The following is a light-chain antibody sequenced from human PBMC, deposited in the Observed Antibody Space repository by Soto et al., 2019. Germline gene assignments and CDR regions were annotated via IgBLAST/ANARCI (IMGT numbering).Light chain of an antibody. CDR2: AAS. Sequence: MLKQSPGTLSLYPGERTTLSCRASQSISNSYLAWYQQKPGQAPRLLIYAASTRATGIPERFSGSGSGTDFILTISRLEPEDFAVYHCHQYGSAPRTFGQGTKVDIK. CDR3: HQYGSAPRT. J-gene: IGKJ1*01. V-gene: IGKV3-20*01. CDR1: QSISNSY.